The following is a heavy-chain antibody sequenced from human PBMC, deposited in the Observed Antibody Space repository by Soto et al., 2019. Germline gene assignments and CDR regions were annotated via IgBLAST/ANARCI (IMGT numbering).Heavy chain of an antibody. Sequence: QGQLVQSGAEVKKPGSSVKVSCKASGGTFSSYAISWVRQAPGQGLEWMGGIIPIFGTANYAQKFQGRVTITADESTSTAYLELSSLRSEDTAVYYCARVSRNYDILTGFGFGSWFDPWGQGTLVTVSS. J-gene: IGHJ5*02. D-gene: IGHD3-9*01. CDR3: ARVSRNYDILTGFGFGSWFDP. CDR1: GGTFSSYA. CDR2: IIPIFGTA. V-gene: IGHV1-69*01.